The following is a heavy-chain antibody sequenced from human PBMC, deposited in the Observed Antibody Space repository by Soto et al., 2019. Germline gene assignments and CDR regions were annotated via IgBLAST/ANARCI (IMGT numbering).Heavy chain of an antibody. CDR2: IDPSGSDT. CDR3: ARRCSGGRCYSGRNYYYYGMDV. V-gene: IGHV5-10-1*01. D-gene: IGHD2-15*01. Sequence: GDSLKISCQGAGYILTNYWIGRVRQMPGKGLEWMGRIDPSGSDTNYSPSCQGHVTSSADKSISTAYLKWSSLKASDTAMYYCARRCSGGRCYSGRNYYYYGMDVWGQGTTVTAS. J-gene: IGHJ6*02. CDR1: GYILTNYW.